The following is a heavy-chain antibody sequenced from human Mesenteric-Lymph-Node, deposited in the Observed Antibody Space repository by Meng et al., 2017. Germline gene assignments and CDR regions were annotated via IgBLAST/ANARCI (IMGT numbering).Heavy chain of an antibody. Sequence: GSLKISCAASGFIFRSYGIHWVRQAPGKGLEWISYITKNGNTVYYADSVKGRFTISRDNSKNTLYLQMNSLRAEDTAVYYCARERRYFATYYYYGMDVWGQGTTVTVSS. J-gene: IGHJ6*02. D-gene: IGHD3-9*01. V-gene: IGHV3-48*01. CDR2: ITKNGNTV. CDR1: GFIFRSYG. CDR3: ARERRYFATYYYYGMDV.